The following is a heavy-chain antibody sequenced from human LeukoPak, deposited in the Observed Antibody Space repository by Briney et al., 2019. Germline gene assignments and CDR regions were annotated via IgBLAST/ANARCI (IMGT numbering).Heavy chain of an antibody. V-gene: IGHV4-61*02. CDR2: IYTSGST. D-gene: IGHD2-21*01. CDR3: ARSYCGGDCYEHWFDP. Sequence: SQTLSLTCTVSGGSISSGSYYWSWIRQPAGKGLEWIGRIYTSGSTNYNPSLKSRVTISVDTSKNQFSLKLSSVTAADTAVYYCARSYCGGDCYEHWFDPWGQGTLVTVSS. J-gene: IGHJ5*02. CDR1: GGSISSGSYY.